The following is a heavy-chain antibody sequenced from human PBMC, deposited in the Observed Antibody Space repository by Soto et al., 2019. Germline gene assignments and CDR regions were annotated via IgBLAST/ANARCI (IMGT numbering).Heavy chain of an antibody. CDR2: ISGSGGST. CDR3: AKDTDIVVVPADDAFDI. CDR1: GFTFSSYA. Sequence: GGSLRLSCAASGFTFSSYAMSWVRQAPGKGLEWVSAISGSGGSTYYADSVKGRFTISRDNSKNTLYLQMNSLRAEDTAVYYCAKDTDIVVVPADDAFDIWGQGTMVTVSS. D-gene: IGHD2-2*01. V-gene: IGHV3-23*01. J-gene: IGHJ3*02.